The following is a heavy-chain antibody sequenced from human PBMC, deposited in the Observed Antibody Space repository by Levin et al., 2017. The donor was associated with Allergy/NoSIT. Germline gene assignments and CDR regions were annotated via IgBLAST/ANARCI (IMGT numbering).Heavy chain of an antibody. J-gene: IGHJ4*02. CDR3: ARGGQEQWLVLY. Sequence: PGGSLRLSCAASGFTFSSYAMHWVRQAPGKGLEWVAVISYDGSNKYYADSVKGRFTISRDNSKNTLYLQMNSLRAEDTAVYYCARGGQEQWLVLYWGQGTLVTVSS. V-gene: IGHV3-30-3*01. CDR2: ISYDGSNK. D-gene: IGHD6-19*01. CDR1: GFTFSSYA.